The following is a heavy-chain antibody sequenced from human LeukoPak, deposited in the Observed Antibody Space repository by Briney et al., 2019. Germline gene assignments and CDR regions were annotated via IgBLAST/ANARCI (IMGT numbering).Heavy chain of an antibody. CDR2: FDPEDGET. Sequence: ASVKASCKVSGYTLTELSMHWVRQAPGKGLEWMGGFDPEDGETIYAQKFQGRVTMTEDTSTDTAYMELSSLRSEDTAVYYCATARWNYDSSCYYYWGQGTLVTVSS. V-gene: IGHV1-24*01. D-gene: IGHD3-22*01. CDR1: GYTLTELS. CDR3: ATARWNYDSSCYYY. J-gene: IGHJ4*02.